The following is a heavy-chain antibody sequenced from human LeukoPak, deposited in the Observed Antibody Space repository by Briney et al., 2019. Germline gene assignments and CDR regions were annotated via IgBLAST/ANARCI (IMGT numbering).Heavy chain of an antibody. CDR3: AREIDRDDYDRFFDY. CDR1: GYSFSTYT. V-gene: IGHV1-3*01. Sequence: ASVKVSCKASGYSFSTYTMNWVRQAPGQRLEWMGWIDAGNGNTRYSQKFQGRVTITRDTSASTAYMEMRSLRSEDTAVYYCAREIDRDDYDRFFDYWGQGTLVTVSS. D-gene: IGHD5-24*01. CDR2: IDAGNGNT. J-gene: IGHJ4*02.